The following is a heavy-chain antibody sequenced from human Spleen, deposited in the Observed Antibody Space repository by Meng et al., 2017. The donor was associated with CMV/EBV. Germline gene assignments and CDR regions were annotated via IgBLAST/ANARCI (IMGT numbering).Heavy chain of an antibody. CDR2: IYSGGST. CDR3: AKGVRGYYDS. V-gene: IGHV3-53*01. CDR1: GFIVSSNY. D-gene: IGHD3-22*01. J-gene: IGHJ4*02. Sequence: GESLKISCAASGFIVSSNYMSWVRQAPGKGLEWVSIIYSGGSTYYADSVKGRFTISRDNSKNTLYLQMNSLRAEDTAVYYCAKGVRGYYDSWGQGTLVTVSS.